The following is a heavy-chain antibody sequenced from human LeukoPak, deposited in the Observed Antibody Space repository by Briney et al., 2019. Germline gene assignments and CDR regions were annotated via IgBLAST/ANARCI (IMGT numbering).Heavy chain of an antibody. CDR1: GGSISSYY. CDR2: IYYSGST. CDR3: ARDRGMDYSRSWGAWFDP. Sequence: SETLSLTCTVSGGSISSYYWSWIRQPPGKGLEWIGYIYYSGSTNYNPSLKSRVTLSVDTSKNQFSLKLSSVTAADTAVYYCARDRGMDYSRSWGAWFDPWGQGTLVTVSS. V-gene: IGHV4-59*01. D-gene: IGHD6-13*01. J-gene: IGHJ5*02.